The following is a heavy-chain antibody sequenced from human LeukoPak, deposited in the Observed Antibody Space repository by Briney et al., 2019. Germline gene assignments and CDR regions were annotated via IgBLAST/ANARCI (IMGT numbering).Heavy chain of an antibody. CDR3: ARGPRYYGSGVRWFDP. J-gene: IGHJ5*02. Sequence: PSETLSLTCAVYGGSFSGYYWSWIRQPPGKGLEWIGEINHSGSTNYNPSLKSRVTISVDTSKNQFSLKLSSVTAADTAVYYCARGPRYYGSGVRWFDPWGQGTLVTVSS. D-gene: IGHD3-10*01. V-gene: IGHV4-34*01. CDR2: INHSGST. CDR1: GGSFSGYY.